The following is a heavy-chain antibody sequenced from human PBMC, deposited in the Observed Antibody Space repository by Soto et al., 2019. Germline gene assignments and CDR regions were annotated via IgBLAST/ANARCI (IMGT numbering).Heavy chain of an antibody. CDR3: AKDPWYSSGWYDY. J-gene: IGHJ4*02. CDR2: ISGSGGST. Sequence: EVQLLESGGGLVQPGGSLRLSCAASGFTFSSYAMSWVRQAPGKGLEWVSAISGSGGSTYYADSVKGRFTISRDNSKNTLYLQMDSLRAEDTAVYYCAKDPWYSSGWYDYWGQGTLVTVSS. V-gene: IGHV3-23*01. CDR1: GFTFSSYA. D-gene: IGHD6-19*01.